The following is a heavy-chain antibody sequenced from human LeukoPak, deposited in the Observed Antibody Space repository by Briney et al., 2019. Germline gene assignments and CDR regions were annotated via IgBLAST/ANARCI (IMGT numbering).Heavy chain of an antibody. CDR1: GFTFSSHT. V-gene: IGHV3-21*01. Sequence: PGGSLRLSCAASGFTFSSHTMNWVRQAPGKGLEWVSSISGGSSYIFYADSVKGRFTISRDNAKNSLYLQMNSLGAEDTAVYYCARSKQYYESSDYYRLGGFDIWGQGTMVIVSS. CDR3: ARSKQYYESSDYYRLGGFDI. D-gene: IGHD3-22*01. CDR2: ISGGSSYI. J-gene: IGHJ3*02.